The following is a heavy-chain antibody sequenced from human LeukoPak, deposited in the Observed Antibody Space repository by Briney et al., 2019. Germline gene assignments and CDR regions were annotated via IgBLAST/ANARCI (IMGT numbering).Heavy chain of an antibody. J-gene: IGHJ3*02. Sequence: PGGSLRLSCAASGFTFSNYWMHWVRQAPGKGLVWVSRIKSDGSSTSYADSVKGRFTISRDNSKNTLYLQMNSLRAEDTAVYYCAKDQGVTAIRWGWGGDAFDIWGQGTMVTVSS. D-gene: IGHD2-21*02. CDR3: AKDQGVTAIRWGWGGDAFDI. V-gene: IGHV3-74*01. CDR2: IKSDGSST. CDR1: GFTFSNYW.